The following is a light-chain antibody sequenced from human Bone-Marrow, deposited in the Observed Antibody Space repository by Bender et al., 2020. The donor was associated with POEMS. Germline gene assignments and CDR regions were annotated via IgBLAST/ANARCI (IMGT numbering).Light chain of an antibody. J-gene: IGLJ3*02. Sequence: ELTQPPAVSVSPGQTATITCSGDKLGDKYVCWYQQKPGQSPVLVIYQDNKRPSGIPERFSGSNSGNTATLTISGTQPMDEADYYCQAWDSNTVSFGGGTKLTVL. CDR2: QDN. V-gene: IGLV3-1*01. CDR3: QAWDSNTVS. CDR1: KLGDKY.